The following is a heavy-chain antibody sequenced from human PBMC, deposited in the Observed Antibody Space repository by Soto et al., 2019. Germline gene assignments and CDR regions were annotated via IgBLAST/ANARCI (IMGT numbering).Heavy chain of an antibody. Sequence: EASVKVSCKASGYTFTSYGISWVRQAPGQGLEWMGWISAYNGNTNYAQKLQGRVTMTTDTSTSTAYMELRSLRSDDTAVYYCARDRYSSSWYSLFRWGQGTLVTVSS. CDR3: ARDRYSSSWYSLFR. J-gene: IGHJ4*02. CDR2: ISAYNGNT. CDR1: GYTFTSYG. V-gene: IGHV1-18*01. D-gene: IGHD6-13*01.